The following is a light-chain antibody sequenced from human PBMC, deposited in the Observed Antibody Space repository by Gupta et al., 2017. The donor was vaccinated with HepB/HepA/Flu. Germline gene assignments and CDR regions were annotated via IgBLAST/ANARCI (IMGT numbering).Light chain of an antibody. J-gene: IGLJ2*01. CDR1: SLRSYY. CDR3: NSRDSSGNHLV. Sequence: SSELTQDPAVSVALGQTVRSTCKGDSLRSYYESWYQQKPGQAPVLVIYGKNNRPSGIPDRFSGSSSGNTASLTITGAQAEDEADYYCNSRDSSGNHLVFGGGTKLTVL. CDR2: GKN. V-gene: IGLV3-19*01.